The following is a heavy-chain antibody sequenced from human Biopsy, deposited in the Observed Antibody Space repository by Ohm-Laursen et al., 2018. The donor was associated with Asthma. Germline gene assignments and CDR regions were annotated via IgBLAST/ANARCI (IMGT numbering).Heavy chain of an antibody. CDR2: ISYSGST. Sequence: GTPSLTCAVSGGSVSSGSYYWSWIRQPPGKGLAWVSYISYSGSTDYNPSLKSRITISMDTSKNQFSLKLSSVTAADTAVYYCARVPTTLRYFDLWGRGTLVTVSS. D-gene: IGHD2-15*01. V-gene: IGHV4-61*01. CDR3: ARVPTTLRYFDL. J-gene: IGHJ2*01. CDR1: GGSVSSGSYY.